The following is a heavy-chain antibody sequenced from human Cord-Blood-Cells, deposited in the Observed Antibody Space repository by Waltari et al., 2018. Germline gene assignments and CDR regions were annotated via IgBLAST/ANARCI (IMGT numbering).Heavy chain of an antibody. CDR3: ARSPTTVTTQFDY. Sequence: QLQLQESGPGLVKPSETLSLTCPVSGGSISRRSYHWGRIRQPPGKGLEWIGSIYYSGSTYYNPSLKSRVTISVDTSKNQFSLKLSSVTAADTAVYYCARSPTTVTTQFDYWGQGTLVTVSS. CDR2: IYYSGST. V-gene: IGHV4-39*07. D-gene: IGHD4-17*01. CDR1: GGSISRRSYH. J-gene: IGHJ4*02.